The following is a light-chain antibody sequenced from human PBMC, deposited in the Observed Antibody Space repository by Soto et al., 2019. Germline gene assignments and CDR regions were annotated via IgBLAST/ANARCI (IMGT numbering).Light chain of an antibody. CDR2: GAS. CDR3: QQYNNWPPAHT. Sequence: EIVMTQSPATLSVSPGERATLSCRASQSVSSNLAWYQQKPGQAPRLLIYGASTRATGIPSRFSGSGSGTEFTLTISSLQSEDSAVYYCQQYNNWPPAHTFGGGTKVEVK. J-gene: IGKJ4*01. V-gene: IGKV3-15*01. CDR1: QSVSSN.